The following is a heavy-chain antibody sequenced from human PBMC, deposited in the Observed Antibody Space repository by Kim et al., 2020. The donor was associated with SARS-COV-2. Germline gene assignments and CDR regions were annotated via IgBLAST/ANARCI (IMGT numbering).Heavy chain of an antibody. V-gene: IGHV3-15*01. Sequence: GGTTDYAAPVKGRFTISREDSKNTLLLQMNSLKTEDTAVYYCATGVSTFDSWGQGTLVTVSS. J-gene: IGHJ4*02. CDR2: GGTT. CDR3: ATGVSTFDS. D-gene: IGHD3-10*01.